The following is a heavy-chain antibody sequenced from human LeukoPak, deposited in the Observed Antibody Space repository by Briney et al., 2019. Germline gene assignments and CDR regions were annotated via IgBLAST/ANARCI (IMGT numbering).Heavy chain of an antibody. D-gene: IGHD2-2*01. CDR1: GGSISSSNYY. CDR2: IFYSGNT. V-gene: IGHV4-39*07. CDR3: ARAVREGNLGYCSSTSCSRHSHWFDP. J-gene: IGHJ5*02. Sequence: SETLSLTCTVSGGSISSSNYYWGWIRQPPGKGLEWIGNIFYSGNTYYNPSLKSRVTISVDRSKNQFSLKLSSVTAADTAVYYYARAVREGNLGYCSSTSCSRHSHWFDPWGQGTLVTVSS.